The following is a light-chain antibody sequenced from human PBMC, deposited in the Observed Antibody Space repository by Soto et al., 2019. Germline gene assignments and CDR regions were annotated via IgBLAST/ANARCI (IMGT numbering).Light chain of an antibody. CDR3: KQRSNWPRGT. CDR1: QSVSSY. J-gene: IGKJ3*01. Sequence: EIVLTQSPATLSLSPGERATLSCRASQSVSSYLAWYQQKPGQAPRLLIYDASNSATGIPARFSGSGSGTDFTLTISSLEPEDCAVYYWKQRSNWPRGTFGTGTKVDIK. V-gene: IGKV3-11*01. CDR2: DAS.